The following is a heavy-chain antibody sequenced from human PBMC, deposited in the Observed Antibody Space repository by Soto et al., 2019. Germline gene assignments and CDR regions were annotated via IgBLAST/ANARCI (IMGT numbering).Heavy chain of an antibody. CDR3: AKGPDYYDSSGYHWDFDL. CDR2: ISGSGGST. Sequence: PGGSLRLSCAASGFTFSSYAMSWVRQAPGKGLEWVSAISGSGGSTYYADSVKGRFTISRDNSKNTLYLQMNSLRAEDTAVYYCAKGPDYYDSSGYHWDFDLWGRGTLVTVSS. J-gene: IGHJ2*01. V-gene: IGHV3-23*01. CDR1: GFTFSSYA. D-gene: IGHD3-22*01.